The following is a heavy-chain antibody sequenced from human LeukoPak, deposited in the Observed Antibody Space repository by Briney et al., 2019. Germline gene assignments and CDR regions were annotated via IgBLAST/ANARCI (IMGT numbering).Heavy chain of an antibody. CDR2: IYHSGST. J-gene: IGHJ4*02. V-gene: IGHV4-30-2*01. Sequence: SQTLSLTCAVSGGSISSGGYSWSWIRQPPGTGLEWIGYIYHSGSTYYNPSLKSRVTISVDRSKNQFSLKLSSVTAADTAVYYCARALSSWVFDYWGQGTLVTVSS. CDR3: ARALSSWVFDY. CDR1: GGSISSGGYS. D-gene: IGHD3-16*01.